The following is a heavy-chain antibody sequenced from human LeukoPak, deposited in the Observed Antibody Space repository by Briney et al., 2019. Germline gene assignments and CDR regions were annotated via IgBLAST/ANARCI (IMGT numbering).Heavy chain of an antibody. CDR3: ARVAGGEYRSPDDDYYYYYYYMDV. J-gene: IGHJ6*03. V-gene: IGHV1-8*01. Sequence: ASVTVSCKASGYTFTSYDINWVRQAPGQGLEWMGWMNPNSGNTDYAQKFQGRVTITRNTSISTAYMELSSLRSEDTAVYYCARVAGGEYRSPDDDYYYYYYYMDVCGKGTTVTVSS. CDR2: MNPNSGNT. CDR1: GYTFTSYD. D-gene: IGHD6-6*01.